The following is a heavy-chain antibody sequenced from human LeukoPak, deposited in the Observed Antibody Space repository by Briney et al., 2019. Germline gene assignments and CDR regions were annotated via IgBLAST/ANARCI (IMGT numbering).Heavy chain of an antibody. J-gene: IGHJ4*02. V-gene: IGHV3-11*01. CDR3: AKEGGDWGEGYFDY. D-gene: IGHD3-16*01. CDR2: ISDSGSTI. CDR1: GFTFSDSY. Sequence: GGSLRLSCAASGFTFSDSYMGWFRQVPGKGQEWVSYISDSGSTIYYADSVKGRFTISRDNAKNSLYLQMNSLRAEDTAVYYCAKEGGDWGEGYFDYWGQGTLVTVSS.